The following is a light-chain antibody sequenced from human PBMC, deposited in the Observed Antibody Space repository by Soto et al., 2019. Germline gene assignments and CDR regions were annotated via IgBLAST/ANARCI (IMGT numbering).Light chain of an antibody. V-gene: IGKV3-20*01. CDR3: QQYGSIPRT. J-gene: IGKJ1*01. CDR1: PSVSGDY. Sequence: EIVLTQSPGTLSLSPGNRATLSCRASPSVSGDYLAWYQQKPGQAPRPLIFGAWSRATGIPDRFSGSGSGTDFSLTIDRLEPEDFAVYYCQQYGSIPRTFGQGTRVEIK. CDR2: GAW.